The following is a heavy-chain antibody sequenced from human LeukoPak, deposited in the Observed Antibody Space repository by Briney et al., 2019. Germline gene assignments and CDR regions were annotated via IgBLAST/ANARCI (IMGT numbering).Heavy chain of an antibody. J-gene: IGHJ3*02. V-gene: IGHV4-30-2*01. CDR2: IYHSGST. D-gene: IGHD6-19*01. CDR3: ARELSSGSYAFDI. CDR1: GGSISSGDSS. Sequence: SQTLSLTCTVSGGSISSGDSSWSWIRQPPGKGLEWIGYIYHSGSTYYNPSLKSRVTISVDTSKNQFSLKLSSVTAADTAVYYCARELSSGSYAFDIWGQGTMVTVSS.